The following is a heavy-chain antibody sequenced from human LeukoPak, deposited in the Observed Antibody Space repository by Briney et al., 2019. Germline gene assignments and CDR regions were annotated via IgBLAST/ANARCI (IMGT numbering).Heavy chain of an antibody. D-gene: IGHD2-2*01. CDR3: ARLVAYCSSTSCSDY. CDR2: IYTSGST. Sequence: SETLSLTCTVSGGSISSYYWSWIRQPAGKGLEWIGRIYTSGSTNYNPSLKSRVTMSVDMSKNQFSLKLSSVTAADTAVYYCARLVAYCSSTSCSDYWGQGTLVTVSS. J-gene: IGHJ4*02. V-gene: IGHV4-4*07. CDR1: GGSISSYY.